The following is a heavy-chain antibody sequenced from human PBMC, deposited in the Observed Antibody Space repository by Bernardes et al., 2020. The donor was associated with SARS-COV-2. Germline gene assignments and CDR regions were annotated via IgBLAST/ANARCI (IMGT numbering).Heavy chain of an antibody. CDR1: GGSISSYY. D-gene: IGHD2-2*01. J-gene: IGHJ6*02. Sequence: PETMSLTCTANGGSISSYYCSWTRQHAGKGLEYIGSSFYRGSNYYNPSLLSRVTISVDSPNNQVSLSLTSVTAADTAVYYSATSFAVATAAPTHFGMDVWSQGTTVTVSS. CDR3: ATSFAVATAAPTHFGMDV. V-gene: IGHV4-59*05. CDR2: SFYRGSN.